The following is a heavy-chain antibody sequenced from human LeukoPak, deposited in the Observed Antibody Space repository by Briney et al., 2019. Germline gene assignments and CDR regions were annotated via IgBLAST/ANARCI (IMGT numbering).Heavy chain of an antibody. V-gene: IGHV4-4*07. CDR3: ATGYSSTWYHFDY. J-gene: IGHJ4*02. CDR1: GGSISSYY. Sequence: PSETLSLTCTVSGGSISSYYWSWIRQPAGKGLEWIGRIYTSGSTNYNPSLKSRVTISVDKSKNQFSLKLASVTAADTAVYYCATGYSSTWYHFDYWGQGTLVTVSS. D-gene: IGHD6-13*01. CDR2: IYTSGST.